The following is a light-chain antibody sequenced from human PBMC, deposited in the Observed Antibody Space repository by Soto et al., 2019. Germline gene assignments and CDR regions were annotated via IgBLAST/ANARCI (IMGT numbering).Light chain of an antibody. CDR2: GAS. V-gene: IGKV3-20*01. CDR1: QSVSSSY. CDR3: QQYGSSLLT. Sequence: EIVLTQSPGTLSFPPGERATLSCRASQSVSSSYLAWYQQKPGQAPRLLIYGASSRATGIPDRFSGSGSGTDFTLTISRLEPEDFAVYYCQQYGSSLLTFGPGTKVDIK. J-gene: IGKJ3*01.